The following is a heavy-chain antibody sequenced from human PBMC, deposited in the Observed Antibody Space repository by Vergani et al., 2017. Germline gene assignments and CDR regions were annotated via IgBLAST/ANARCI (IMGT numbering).Heavy chain of an antibody. Sequence: QVQLQQWGAGVVKPSGTLSLTCAVFGESFSSFYWSWIRQPPGKGLEWIGEINNDGHTNYNPSLESRVTVSRGTARNQFSLYLMYVTAADTAMYYCAVRPRVNLVGGEIVTKRTFDYWSQGSLVTVSS. V-gene: IGHV4-34*02. D-gene: IGHD3-10*01. CDR2: INNDGHT. J-gene: IGHJ4*02. CDR3: AVRPRVNLVGGEIVTKRTFDY. CDR1: GESFSSFY.